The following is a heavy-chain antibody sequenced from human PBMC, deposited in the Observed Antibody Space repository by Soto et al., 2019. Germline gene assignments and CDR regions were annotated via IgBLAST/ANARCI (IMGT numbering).Heavy chain of an antibody. CDR3: AKDLAQKPSLNYRRGPVDY. D-gene: IGHD1-7*01. CDR2: ISYDGSNK. CDR1: GFTFSSYG. V-gene: IGHV3-30*18. Sequence: QVQLVESGGGVVQPGRSLRLSCAASGFTFSSYGMHWVRQAPGKGLEWVAVISYDGSNKYYADSVKGRFTISRDNSKNTLYLQMNSLRAEDTAVYYCAKDLAQKPSLNYRRGPVDYWGQGTLVTVSS. J-gene: IGHJ4*02.